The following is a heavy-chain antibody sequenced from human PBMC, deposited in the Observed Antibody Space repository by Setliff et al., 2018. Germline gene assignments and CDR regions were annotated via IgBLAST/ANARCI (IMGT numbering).Heavy chain of an antibody. CDR3: ASATGY. V-gene: IGHV3-7*01. J-gene: IGHJ4*02. CDR2: INQDGSGK. Sequence: LRLSCAASGFTFSSFWMAWVRQSPGRGLEWVANINQDGSGKYYLDSVKGRFTISRDNAKTSLYLLMNSLRADDTAVYSCASATGYWGQGILVTVSS. CDR1: GFTFSSFW.